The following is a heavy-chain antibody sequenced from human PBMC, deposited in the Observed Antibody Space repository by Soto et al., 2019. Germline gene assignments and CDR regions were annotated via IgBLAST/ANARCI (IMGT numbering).Heavy chain of an antibody. Sequence: QVQLVESGGGVVQPGRSLRLSCAASGFTFSSYAMHWVRQAPGKGLEWVAVISYDGSNKYYADSVKGRFTISRDNSKNTLYLQMNSLRAEDTAVYYCARVGVGLLWFGELPYDYWGHGTLVTVSS. CDR2: ISYDGSNK. CDR3: ARVGVGLLWFGELPYDY. CDR1: GFTFSSYA. J-gene: IGHJ4*01. V-gene: IGHV3-30-3*01. D-gene: IGHD3-10*01.